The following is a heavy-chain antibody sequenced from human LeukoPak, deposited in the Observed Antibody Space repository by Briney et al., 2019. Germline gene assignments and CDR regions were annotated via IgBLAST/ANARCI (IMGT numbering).Heavy chain of an antibody. D-gene: IGHD3-22*01. Sequence: ASVKVSCKASGYTFTSYGISWVRQAPGQGLEWMGWINPNSGGTNYAQKFQGRVTMTRDTSISTAYMELSRLRSDDTAVYYCARSHFYDSSGFSDYYYGMDVWGQGTTVTVSS. CDR3: ARSHFYDSSGFSDYYYGMDV. CDR2: INPNSGGT. J-gene: IGHJ6*02. V-gene: IGHV1-2*02. CDR1: GYTFTSYG.